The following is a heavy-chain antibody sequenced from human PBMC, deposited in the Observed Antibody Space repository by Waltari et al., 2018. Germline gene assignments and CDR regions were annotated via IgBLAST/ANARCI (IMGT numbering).Heavy chain of an antibody. Sequence: QVQLVESGGGVVQPGRSLRLSCAASGFTFSNSAMHWVRQAPGKGLECVAVISLDGVNKDYGDSVKGRFTISRDNSKNTLYLQMNSLRAEDTAVYYCAKDAAAAPAYYYYKDVWGKGTTVTISS. CDR3: AKDAAAAPAYYYYKDV. J-gene: IGHJ6*03. CDR1: GFTFSNSA. V-gene: IGHV3-30*18. D-gene: IGHD6-13*01. CDR2: ISLDGVNK.